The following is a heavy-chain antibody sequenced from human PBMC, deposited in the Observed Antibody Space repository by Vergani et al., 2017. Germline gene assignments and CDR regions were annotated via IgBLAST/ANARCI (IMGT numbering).Heavy chain of an antibody. Sequence: QVQLVQSGAEVKKPGASVKVSCKASGYTFTSYDINWVRQATGQGLEWMGWMNPNSGGTNYAQKFQGRVTMTRDTSMSTAYMELSRLRSDDTAVYYCARLAATVTHWGQGTLVTVSS. V-gene: IGHV1-2*02. D-gene: IGHD4-17*01. J-gene: IGHJ4*02. CDR3: ARLAATVTH. CDR2: MNPNSGGT. CDR1: GYTFTSYD.